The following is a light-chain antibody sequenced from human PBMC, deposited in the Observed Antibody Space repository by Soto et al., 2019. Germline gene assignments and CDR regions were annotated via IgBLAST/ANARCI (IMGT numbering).Light chain of an antibody. V-gene: IGKV3-11*01. Sequence: EIVLTQSPSTLSLSPGERGTLSCRASQSVSNYLAWYQQKPGQAPRLLIYDASNRATGIPARFSGSGSGTDFTLTISSLEPADFAVYYCQQRSNWPLTFGGGTKVDIK. CDR3: QQRSNWPLT. CDR2: DAS. CDR1: QSVSNY. J-gene: IGKJ4*01.